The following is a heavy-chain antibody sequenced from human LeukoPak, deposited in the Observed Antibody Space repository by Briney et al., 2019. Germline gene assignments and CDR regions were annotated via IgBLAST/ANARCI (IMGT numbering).Heavy chain of an antibody. CDR3: AKVGYCSGGSCPYYFDY. Sequence: PGGSLRLSCAASGFNFSSYAMSWVRQAPGKGLEWVPAISGSGGSTYYADSVKGRFTISRDNSKNTLYLQMNSLRAEDTAVYYCAKVGYCSGGSCPYYFDYWGQGTLVTVSS. D-gene: IGHD2-15*01. V-gene: IGHV3-23*01. CDR1: GFNFSSYA. J-gene: IGHJ4*02. CDR2: ISGSGGST.